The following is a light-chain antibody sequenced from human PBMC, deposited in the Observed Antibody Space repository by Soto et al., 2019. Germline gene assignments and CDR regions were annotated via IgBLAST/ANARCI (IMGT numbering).Light chain of an antibody. Sequence: QSVLTQPRSVSGSPGQSVTISCTGTNSDVGTFYFVSWYQQYPDKGPKLIIYDVTERPSGVPDRFSGSKSGNTASLTISGLQAEDEGEYYCCSYAGSDTYVFGSGTKV. V-gene: IGLV2-11*01. CDR2: DVT. CDR3: CSYAGSDTYV. CDR1: NSDVGTFYF. J-gene: IGLJ1*01.